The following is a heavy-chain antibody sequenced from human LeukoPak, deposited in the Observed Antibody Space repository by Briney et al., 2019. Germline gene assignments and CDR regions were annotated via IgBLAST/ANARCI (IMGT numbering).Heavy chain of an antibody. Sequence: PSETLSLTCAVYGGSFSGYYWSWIRQPPGKGLEWIGEINHSGSTNYNPSLKSRVTISVDTSKNQFSLKLSSVTAADTAVYYCAREALGMGTDFDYWGQGTLVTVSS. D-gene: IGHD7-27*01. CDR1: GGSFSGYY. CDR3: AREALGMGTDFDY. V-gene: IGHV4-34*01. CDR2: INHSGST. J-gene: IGHJ4*02.